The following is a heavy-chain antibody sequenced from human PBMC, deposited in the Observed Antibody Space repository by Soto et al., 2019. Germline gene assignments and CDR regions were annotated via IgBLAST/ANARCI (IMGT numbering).Heavy chain of an antibody. J-gene: IGHJ4*02. V-gene: IGHV5-51*01. Sequence: PGESLKISCKGSGYSFTSYWIGWVRQMPGKGLEWMGIIYPGDSDTRYSPSFQGQVTISADKSISTAYLQWSSLKASDTAMYYCARRIADRTGSLYYFDYWGQGNLVTVSS. D-gene: IGHD2-8*02. CDR1: GYSFTSYW. CDR2: IYPGDSDT. CDR3: ARRIADRTGSLYYFDY.